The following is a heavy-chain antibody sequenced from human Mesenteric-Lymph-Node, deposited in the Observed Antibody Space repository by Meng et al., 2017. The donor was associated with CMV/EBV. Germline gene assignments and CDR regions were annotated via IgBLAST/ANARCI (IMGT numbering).Heavy chain of an antibody. CDR1: GDSITNIKW. D-gene: IGHD6-19*01. V-gene: IGHV4-4*02. Sequence: SETLSLTCDVSGDSITNIKWWSWVRQPPGKGLEWIGEIYHTGSTKYNPSLESRVTMSVDKSKNQISLKLRSVTAADTAVYFCARGDRVTSGLDSWGQGTLVTVSS. J-gene: IGHJ4*02. CDR3: ARGDRVTSGLDS. CDR2: IYHTGST.